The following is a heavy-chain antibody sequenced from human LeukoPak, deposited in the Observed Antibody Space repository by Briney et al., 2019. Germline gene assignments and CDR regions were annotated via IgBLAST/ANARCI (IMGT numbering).Heavy chain of an antibody. CDR2: ITSSSSYI. D-gene: IGHD6-6*01. CDR3: ARSYSSSRGTFDY. V-gene: IGHV3-21*01. J-gene: IGHJ4*02. Sequence: PGGSLRLSCAASGSTFSSYGMNWVRQAPGKGLEWVSSITSSSSYIYYADSVKGRFTISRDNAKNSLYLQMNSLRAEDTAVYYCARSYSSSRGTFDYWGQGTLVTVPS. CDR1: GSTFSSYG.